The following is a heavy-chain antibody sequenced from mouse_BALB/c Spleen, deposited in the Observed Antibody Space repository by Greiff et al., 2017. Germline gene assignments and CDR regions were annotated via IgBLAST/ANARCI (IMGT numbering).Heavy chain of an antibody. J-gene: IGHJ4*01. Sequence: EVHLVESGPGLVKPSQSLSLTCTVTGYSITSDYAWNWIPQFPGNKLEWMGYISYSGSTCYNPSLKSRISITRDTSKNQFFLQLNSVTTEDTATYYCARKYGNYYAMDYWGQGTSVTVSS. CDR2: ISYSGST. D-gene: IGHD2-10*02. V-gene: IGHV3-2*02. CDR3: ARKYGNYYAMDY. CDR1: GYSITSDYA.